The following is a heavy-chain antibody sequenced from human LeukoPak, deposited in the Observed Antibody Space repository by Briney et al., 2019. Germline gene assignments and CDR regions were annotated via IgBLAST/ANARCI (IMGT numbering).Heavy chain of an antibody. J-gene: IGHJ4*02. V-gene: IGHV4-34*01. D-gene: IGHD2-2*01. Sequence: PPETLSLTCAVYDGSSGYYWSWIRQPPGKGLEWIGEIHPSGITSFNPSLKSRASISADTSKNQFSLKLTSVTAADTALYYCSRGRDQSKTGDYWGQGTLVTVSS. CDR2: IHPSGIT. CDR1: DGSSGYY. CDR3: SRGRDQSKTGDY.